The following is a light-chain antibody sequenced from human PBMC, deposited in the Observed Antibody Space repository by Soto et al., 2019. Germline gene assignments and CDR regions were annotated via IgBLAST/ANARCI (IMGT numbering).Light chain of an antibody. V-gene: IGKV3-15*01. CDR1: QSVSSN. CDR2: GTS. CDR3: QQYNDWPWT. Sequence: EIVLTQSPVTLSLSPGERVTLSCRASQSVSSNFLAWYQQKPGQAPRLLIHGTSTRAPGFPARFSGSGSGTDFTLTISSLQSEDFAVYYCQQYNDWPWTFGQGTKVDIK. J-gene: IGKJ1*01.